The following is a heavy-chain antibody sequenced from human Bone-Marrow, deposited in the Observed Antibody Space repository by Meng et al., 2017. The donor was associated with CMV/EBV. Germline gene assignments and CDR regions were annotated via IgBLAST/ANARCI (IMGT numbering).Heavy chain of an antibody. CDR1: GGSFSGYY. CDR3: ARASYSYGSDY. CDR2: INHSGST. V-gene: IGHV4-34*01. Sequence: SETLSLTCAVYGGSFSGYYWSWIRRPPGKGLEWIGEINHSGSTNYNPSLKSRVTISVDTSKNQLPLKLSSVTAADTAVYYCARASYSYGSDYWGQGTLVTVSS. D-gene: IGHD5-18*01. J-gene: IGHJ4*02.